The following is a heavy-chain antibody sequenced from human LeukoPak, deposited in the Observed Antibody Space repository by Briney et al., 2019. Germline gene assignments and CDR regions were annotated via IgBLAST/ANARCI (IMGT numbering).Heavy chain of an antibody. CDR3: AKDPRQLLWFGNFDY. CDR1: GFTFSSYA. D-gene: IGHD3-10*01. Sequence: GGSLRLSCAAAGFTFSSYAMSWVRQAPGKGLEWVSAISGSGGSTYYADSVKGRFTISRDNSKNTLYLQMNSLRAEDTAVYYCAKDPRQLLWFGNFDYWGQGTLVTVSS. J-gene: IGHJ4*02. CDR2: ISGSGGST. V-gene: IGHV3-23*01.